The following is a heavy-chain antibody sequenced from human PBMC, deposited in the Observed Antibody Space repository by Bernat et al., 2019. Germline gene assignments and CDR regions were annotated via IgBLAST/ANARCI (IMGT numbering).Heavy chain of an antibody. J-gene: IGHJ3*02. V-gene: IGHV4-30-2*01. D-gene: IGHD2-15*01. CDR3: ARGMCSGGSCGYPVDFFDI. Sequence: QLQLQESGSGLVKPSQTLSLTCTVSGGSISSDYYSWNWIRQPPGQGLEWIWYIYHSGGTYYSPSLKSRVIISIDRSKNQFSLKLTSVTAADTAVYYCARGMCSGGSCGYPVDFFDIWGQGTMVTVSS. CDR1: GGSISSDYYS. CDR2: IYHSGGT.